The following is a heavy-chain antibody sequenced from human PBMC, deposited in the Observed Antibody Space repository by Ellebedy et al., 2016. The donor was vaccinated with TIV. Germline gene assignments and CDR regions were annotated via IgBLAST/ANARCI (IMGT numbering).Heavy chain of an antibody. Sequence: GESLKISXAASGFTFSSYAMSWVRQAPGKGLEWVSAISGSGGSTYYADSVKGRFTISRDNSKNTLYLQMNSLRAEDTAVYYCAKDMTVTSHLSGYGMDVWGQGTTVTVSS. D-gene: IGHD4-17*01. V-gene: IGHV3-23*01. CDR2: ISGSGGST. CDR1: GFTFSSYA. J-gene: IGHJ6*02. CDR3: AKDMTVTSHLSGYGMDV.